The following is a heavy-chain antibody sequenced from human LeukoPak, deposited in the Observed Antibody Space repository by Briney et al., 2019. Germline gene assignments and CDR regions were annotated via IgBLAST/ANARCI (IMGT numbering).Heavy chain of an antibody. CDR3: ARDLTTAARGLDY. CDR2: INPNSGGT. J-gene: IGHJ4*02. CDR1: GGTFSSYA. V-gene: IGHV1-2*02. D-gene: IGHD6-6*01. Sequence: GSSVKVSCKASGGTFSSYAISWVRQAPGQGLEWMGWINPNSGGTNYAQKFQGRVTMTRDTSISTAYMELSRLRSDDTAVYYCARDLTTAARGLDYWGQGTLVTVSS.